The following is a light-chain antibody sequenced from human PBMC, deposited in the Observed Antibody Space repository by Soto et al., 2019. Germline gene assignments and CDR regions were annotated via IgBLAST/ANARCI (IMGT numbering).Light chain of an antibody. V-gene: IGLV2-14*01. CDR1: SSDVGGYNY. CDR2: EVS. J-gene: IGLJ3*02. Sequence: QSALTQPASVSGSPGQSITISCTGTSSDVGGYNYVSGYQHHPGKAPKLMIYEVSNRPSGVTDRFSGSKSGNTASLTISVLQAEDEADYCCSSYTGSSTPVFGGGTKLTVL. CDR3: SSYTGSSTPV.